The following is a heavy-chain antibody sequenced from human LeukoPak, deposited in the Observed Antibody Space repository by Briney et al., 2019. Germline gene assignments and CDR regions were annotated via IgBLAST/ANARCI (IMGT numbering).Heavy chain of an antibody. J-gene: IGHJ5*02. CDR2: ISYDGSNK. CDR3: ARDSGTTVTSMDWFDP. V-gene: IGHV3-30*04. D-gene: IGHD4-17*01. CDR1: GFTFGSYA. Sequence: GGSLRLSCAASGFTFGSYAMHWVRQAPGKGLEWVAVISYDGSNKYYADSVKGRFTISRDNSKNTLYLQMNSLRAEDTAVYYCARDSGTTVTSMDWFDPWGQGTLVTVSS.